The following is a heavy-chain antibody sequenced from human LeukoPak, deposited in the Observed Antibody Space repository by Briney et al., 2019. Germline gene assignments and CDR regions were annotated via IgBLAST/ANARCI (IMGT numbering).Heavy chain of an antibody. V-gene: IGHV4-39*01. CDR3: ARSRTSYYIEILAY. D-gene: IGHD3-9*01. Sequence: PSETLSLTCTVSGGSISSSSYYWVWIRPPPGKGLEWIGSIHYTGTTYYNPSLQSRVTISVDKSKNQFSLKLSSVTAADTAVYFCARSRTSYYIEILAYRGQGSLATVPS. CDR1: GGSISSSSYY. CDR2: IHYTGTT. J-gene: IGHJ4*02.